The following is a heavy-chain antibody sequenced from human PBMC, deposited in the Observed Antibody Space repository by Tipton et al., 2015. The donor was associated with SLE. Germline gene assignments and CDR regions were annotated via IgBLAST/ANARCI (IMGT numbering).Heavy chain of an antibody. D-gene: IGHD4-17*01. CDR3: ARQGAAVTMSGWFDP. Sequence: TLFLTCTVSGGSIGSRSHYWGWIRQIPGKGLEWIGSIYYSGRTYYNPSLKSRVTVSVDTSKNQFSLNLKSVTAADTAVYYCARQGAAVTMSGWFDPWGQGTLVTVSS. CDR2: IYYSGRT. CDR1: GGSIGSRSHY. J-gene: IGHJ5*02. V-gene: IGHV4-39*01.